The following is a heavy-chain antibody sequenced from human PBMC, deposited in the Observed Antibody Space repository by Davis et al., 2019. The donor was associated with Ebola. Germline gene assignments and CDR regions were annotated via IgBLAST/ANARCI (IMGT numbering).Heavy chain of an antibody. CDR1: GFPFSAYF. D-gene: IGHD1/OR15-1a*01. Sequence: GESLKISCGVSGFPFSAYFMDWVRLTPGTGLEWVGHSRNQENHYNTEYAASVRGRFTISRDDSKKSMYQQMNSLRTEDTAVYYCVTENWYRFESWGQGTLVTVSS. CDR2: SRNQENHYNT. J-gene: IGHJ4*02. CDR3: VTENWYRFES. V-gene: IGHV3-72*01.